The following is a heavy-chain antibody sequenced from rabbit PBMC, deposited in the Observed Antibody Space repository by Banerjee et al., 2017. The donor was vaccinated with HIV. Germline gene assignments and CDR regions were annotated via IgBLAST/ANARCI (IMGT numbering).Heavy chain of an antibody. CDR3: ARQSYIGDADDGYPNL. V-gene: IGHV1S45*01. CDR2: IDAGDSGST. Sequence: QEQLVESGGDLVKPGASLTLTCTASGFDLSSYYYMCWVRQAPGKGPEWIACIDAGDSGSTDYATWVNGRFTISKTSSTTVTLQLTSLTAADTATYFCARQSYIGDADDGYPNLWGQGTLVTVS. J-gene: IGHJ4*01. D-gene: IGHD6-1*01. CDR1: GFDLSSYYY.